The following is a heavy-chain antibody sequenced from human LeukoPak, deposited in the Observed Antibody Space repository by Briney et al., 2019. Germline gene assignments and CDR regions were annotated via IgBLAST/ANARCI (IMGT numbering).Heavy chain of an antibody. V-gene: IGHV1-69*13. CDR2: IIPIFGTA. Sequence: GASVKVSCKASGGTFSSYAISWVRQAPGQGLEWMGGIIPIFGTANYAQKFQGRVTITADESTSTAYMELSSLRSEDTAVYYCATAPQYYYGSGRMFAFDIWGQGTMVTVSS. CDR1: GGTFSSYA. D-gene: IGHD3-10*01. CDR3: ATAPQYYYGSGRMFAFDI. J-gene: IGHJ3*02.